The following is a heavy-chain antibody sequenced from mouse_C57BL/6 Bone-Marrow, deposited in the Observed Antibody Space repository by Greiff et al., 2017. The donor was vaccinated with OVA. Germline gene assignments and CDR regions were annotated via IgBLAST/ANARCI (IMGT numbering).Heavy chain of an antibody. V-gene: IGHV1-52*01. CDR3: ARNREEGNYCDY. J-gene: IGHJ2*01. CDR2: IDPSDSET. CDR1: GYTFTSYW. Sequence: QVQLQQPGAELVRPGSSVKLSCKASGYTFTSYWMHWVKQRPIQGLEWIGNIDPSDSETHYNQKFKDKATLTVDKSSSTAYMQLSSLTSEDSAVYYCARNREEGNYCDYWGQGTTLTVSS.